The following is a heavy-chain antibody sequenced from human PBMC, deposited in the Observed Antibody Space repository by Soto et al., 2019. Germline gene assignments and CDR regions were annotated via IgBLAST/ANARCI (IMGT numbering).Heavy chain of an antibody. Sequence: QVQLVESGGGVVQPGRSLRLSCAASGFTFSSYGMHWVRQAPGKGLEWVAVIWYDGSNKYYADSVKGRFTISRDNSKXTLYLQMXSLXAEDTAVYYCARDEGLGVNYYYYGMDVWGQGTTVTVSS. V-gene: IGHV3-33*01. CDR3: ARDEGLGVNYYYYGMDV. D-gene: IGHD3-10*01. J-gene: IGHJ6*02. CDR1: GFTFSSYG. CDR2: IWYDGSNK.